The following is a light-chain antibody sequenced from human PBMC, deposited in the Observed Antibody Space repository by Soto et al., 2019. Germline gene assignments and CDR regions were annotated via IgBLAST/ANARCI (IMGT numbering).Light chain of an antibody. CDR2: GAS. CDR3: QQYGSSGT. J-gene: IGKJ1*01. V-gene: IGKV3-20*01. Sequence: EIVMTQSPVTLSVSPGERSTLSCMASQNISRSLAWYQQTPGQAPRLLIYGASNRATGIPDRLSGSGSGTDFTLTISRLEPEDFAVYYCQQYGSSGTFGQGTKVDIK. CDR1: QNISRS.